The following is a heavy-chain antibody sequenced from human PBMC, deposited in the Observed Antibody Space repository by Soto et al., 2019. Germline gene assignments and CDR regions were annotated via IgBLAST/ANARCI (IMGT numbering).Heavy chain of an antibody. J-gene: IGHJ4*02. Sequence: SETLSLTCTVSGGSISSGDYFWSWLRQPPGKGLGWIGYIFYTGNTFYNPSLKSRVTISVDTSKNQFSLRLTSVTAADTAVYYCARDATKFDTSGYYYYFDYWGQGTLVTVSS. CDR1: GGSISSGDYF. V-gene: IGHV4-30-4*01. CDR3: ARDATKFDTSGYYYYFDY. CDR2: IFYTGNT. D-gene: IGHD3-22*01.